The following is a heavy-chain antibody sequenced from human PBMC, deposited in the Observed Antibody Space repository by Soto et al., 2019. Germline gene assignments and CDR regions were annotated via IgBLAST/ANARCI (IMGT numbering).Heavy chain of an antibody. J-gene: IGHJ4*02. CDR3: ARSPYSVSYLPYFDY. V-gene: IGHV3-30*03. CDR2: ISYDGSNK. D-gene: IGHD1-26*01. CDR1: GFTFSSYG. Sequence: QVQLVESGGGVVQPGRSLRLSCAASGFTFSSYGMHWVRQAPGKGLECVAVISYDGSNKYYADSVKGRFTLSRDNSKNTLYLQLNRLRAKDTAVYYCARSPYSVSYLPYFDYWGQGTLVTVSS.